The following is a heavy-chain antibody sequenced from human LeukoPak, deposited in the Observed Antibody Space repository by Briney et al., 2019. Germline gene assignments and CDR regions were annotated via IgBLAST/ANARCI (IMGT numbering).Heavy chain of an antibody. V-gene: IGHV3-74*03. Sequence: GGSLRLSCAASGFNFSSFWMHWVRQAPGKGLMWVSRIDIDGSTTTYADFVKGRFSISRDNTKNMMFLDMSNLSVDDTALYFCARVGHGSSWFDSWGQGTLITVSS. J-gene: IGHJ5*01. CDR3: ARVGHGSSWFDS. CDR1: GFNFSSFW. D-gene: IGHD2-2*01. CDR2: IDIDGSTT.